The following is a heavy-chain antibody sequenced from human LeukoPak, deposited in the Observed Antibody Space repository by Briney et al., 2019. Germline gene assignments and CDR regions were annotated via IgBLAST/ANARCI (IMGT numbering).Heavy chain of an antibody. Sequence: QPGGSLRLSCAASGFTVSSNYMSWVRQAPGKGLEWVSVIYSGGSTYYADSVKGRFTISRDNSKNTLYLQMNSLRAEDTAVYYCAKSILTGYYAHDFWGQGTMVTVSS. CDR1: GFTVSSNY. CDR2: IYSGGST. V-gene: IGHV3-66*01. J-gene: IGHJ3*01. D-gene: IGHD3-9*01. CDR3: AKSILTGYYAHDF.